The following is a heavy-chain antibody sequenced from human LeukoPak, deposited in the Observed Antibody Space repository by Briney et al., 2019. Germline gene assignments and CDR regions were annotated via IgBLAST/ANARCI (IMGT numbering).Heavy chain of an antibody. D-gene: IGHD3-10*01. J-gene: IGHJ4*02. V-gene: IGHV3-21*01. Sequence: PGGSLRLSCGASGFTFSDYNMNWVRQAPGKGLEWVSSIRTSSTFIWYSDSVKGRFSISRDNAKNSLYLQLSSLRAEDTAVYYCARDGDYYGSGSYFDYWGQGTLVTVSS. CDR1: GFTFSDYN. CDR2: IRTSSTFI. CDR3: ARDGDYYGSGSYFDY.